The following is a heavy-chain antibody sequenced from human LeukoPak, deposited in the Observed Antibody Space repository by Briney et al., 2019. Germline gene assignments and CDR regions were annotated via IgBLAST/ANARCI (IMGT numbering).Heavy chain of an antibody. V-gene: IGHV4-34*01. CDR1: GGSFSGYY. CDR3: ARGLKSITMVRGAQYYFDY. CDR2: INHSGST. D-gene: IGHD3-10*01. Sequence: SETLSLTCAVYGGSFSGYYWSWIRQPPGKGLEWIGEINHSGSTNYNPSLKSRVTISVDTSKNQFSLKLSSVTAAGTAVYYCARGLKSITMVRGAQYYFDYWGQGTLVTVSS. J-gene: IGHJ4*02.